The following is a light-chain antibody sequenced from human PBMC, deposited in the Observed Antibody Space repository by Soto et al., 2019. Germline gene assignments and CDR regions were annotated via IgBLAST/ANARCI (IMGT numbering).Light chain of an antibody. Sequence: QAVLTQPPSASGTPGQTIAISCSGSSSDIGQTTVNWYQQIPGAAPKLLIYDNHQRPSGVPDRFSGSKSGASAFLAISGLQSDDEAAYYCATWHAGLNGWVFGGGTKLTVL. CDR3: ATWHAGLNGWV. V-gene: IGLV1-44*01. CDR1: SSDIGQTT. CDR2: DNH. J-gene: IGLJ3*02.